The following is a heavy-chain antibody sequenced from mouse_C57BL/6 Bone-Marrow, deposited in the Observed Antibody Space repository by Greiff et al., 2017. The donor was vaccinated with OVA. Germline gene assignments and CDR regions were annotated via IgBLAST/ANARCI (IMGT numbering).Heavy chain of an antibody. CDR2: ISSGGSYT. CDR1: GFTFSSYG. V-gene: IGHV5-6*01. Sequence: EVKLMESGGDLVKPGGSLKLSCAASGFTFSSYGMSWVRQTPDKRLEWVATISSGGSYTYYPDSVKGRFTISRDNAKNTLYLQMSSLKSEDTAMYYCARHHWDDGGYYFDYWGQGTTLTVSS. D-gene: IGHD4-1*01. J-gene: IGHJ2*01. CDR3: ARHHWDDGGYYFDY.